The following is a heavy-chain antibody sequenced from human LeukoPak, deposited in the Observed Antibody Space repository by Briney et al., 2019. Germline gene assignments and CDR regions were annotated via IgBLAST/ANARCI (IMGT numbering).Heavy chain of an antibody. CDR3: ARGGRSLRYSSSWYKV. J-gene: IGHJ4*02. V-gene: IGHV4-34*01. CDR2: INHSGST. D-gene: IGHD6-13*01. Sequence: SETLSLTCAVYGGSFSGYYWSWIRQPPVKGLEWIGEINHSGSTNYNPSLKSRVTISVDTSKNQFSLKLSSVTAADTAVYYCARGGRSLRYSSSWYKVWGQGALVTVSS. CDR1: GGSFSGYY.